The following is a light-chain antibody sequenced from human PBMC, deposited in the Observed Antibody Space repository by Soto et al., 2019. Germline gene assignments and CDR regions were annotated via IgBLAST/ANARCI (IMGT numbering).Light chain of an antibody. V-gene: IGKV1-39*01. CDR1: QSIANY. J-gene: IGKJ3*01. CDR3: QESFSTPFT. Sequence: DIQMTQSPSSLSASVGDRVTITCRASQSIANYLNWYQQKPGKAPELPIYAASSLQSGVPSRFSGSGSGTDFTLTISSLQPEDFATYYCQESFSTPFTFGPGTKVDIK. CDR2: AAS.